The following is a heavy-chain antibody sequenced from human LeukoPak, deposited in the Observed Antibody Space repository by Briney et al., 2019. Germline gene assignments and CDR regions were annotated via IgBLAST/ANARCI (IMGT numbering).Heavy chain of an antibody. CDR1: GFTFSNYG. Sequence: GGSLRLSCAASGFTFSNYGMHWVRQAPGKGLEWVGHIKSKNDGGTTDYAAPVKGIFTISRDDSKNTLYLQMNSLKIEDTAVYYCTTQDYDLLTGYYLFDYWGQGTLVTVSS. CDR2: IKSKNDGGTT. J-gene: IGHJ4*02. V-gene: IGHV3-15*01. CDR3: TTQDYDLLTGYYLFDY. D-gene: IGHD3-9*01.